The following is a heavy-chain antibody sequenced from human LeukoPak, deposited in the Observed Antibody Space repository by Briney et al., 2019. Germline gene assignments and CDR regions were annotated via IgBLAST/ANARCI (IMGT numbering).Heavy chain of an antibody. D-gene: IGHD5-18*01. Sequence: ASVKVSCKASGYTFTGYYMHWVRQAPGQGLEWMGWISPNSGGTNYAQKFQGWVTMTRDTSISTAYMELSRLRSDDTAVYYCARDVDTAMVSCGMDVWGQGTTVTVSS. V-gene: IGHV1-2*04. CDR1: GYTFTGYY. J-gene: IGHJ6*02. CDR3: ARDVDTAMVSCGMDV. CDR2: ISPNSGGT.